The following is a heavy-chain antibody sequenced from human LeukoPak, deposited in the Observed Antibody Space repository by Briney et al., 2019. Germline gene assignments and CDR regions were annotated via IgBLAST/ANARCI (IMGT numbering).Heavy chain of an antibody. D-gene: IGHD2-8*02. V-gene: IGHV3-30*03. CDR1: GFTFNSHH. Sequence: PGGSLRLSCAVSGFTFNSHHMHWVRQSPNKRLEWVAVAPHDGNSPLYAASVNGRFTISRDSSKDTLFLYMDSLRAEDTAIYYCATYRQVLLPFESWGQGTLVTVSS. J-gene: IGHJ4*02. CDR2: APHDGNSP. CDR3: ATYRQVLLPFES.